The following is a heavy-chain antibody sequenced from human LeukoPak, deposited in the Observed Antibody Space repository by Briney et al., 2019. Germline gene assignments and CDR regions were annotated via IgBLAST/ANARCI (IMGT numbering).Heavy chain of an antibody. CDR3: ARSYSSSDHYYYYGMDV. CDR2: ISYIGTT. D-gene: IGHD6-13*01. J-gene: IGHJ6*02. Sequence: SGTLSLTCTVSGGSISDYYWSWIRQPPGKGLEWIGYISYIGTTKYNPSLKSRVTLSVDTSKNQFSLNLSSVTAADTAVYYCARSYSSSDHYYYYGMDVWGQGTTVT. V-gene: IGHV4-59*08. CDR1: GGSISDYY.